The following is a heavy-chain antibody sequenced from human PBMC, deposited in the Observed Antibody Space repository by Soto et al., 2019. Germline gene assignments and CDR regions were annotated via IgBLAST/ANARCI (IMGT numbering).Heavy chain of an antibody. D-gene: IGHD2-8*02. J-gene: IGHJ5*02. CDR1: GGSISSGDYY. V-gene: IGHV4-61*05. Sequence: SETLSLTCTVSGGSISSGDYYWGWIRQPPGKGLEWIGFIYYAGSTKYNPSLNSRVTISVDTSKNQFSLTVTSVTAADTAVYYCATQRLCTGGHCWNWFDPWGQGTLVTVSS. CDR2: IYYAGST. CDR3: ATQRLCTGGHCWNWFDP.